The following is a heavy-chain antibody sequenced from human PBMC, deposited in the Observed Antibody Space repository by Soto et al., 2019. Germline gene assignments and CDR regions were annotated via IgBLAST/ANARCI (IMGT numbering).Heavy chain of an antibody. CDR1: RVSIDYSY. CDR2: ISYTGSA. J-gene: IGHJ6*02. D-gene: IGHD4-17*01. V-gene: IGHV4-59*01. Sequence: SDPRSHSNSVSRVSIDYSYWPLIRTPPGKGLEWIGYISYTGSANYNASLKSRLTISVDTSKNQFSLKLSSVTAADTALYYCARVNYGDYYYGMDVWGQGTTVNGSS. CDR3: ARVNYGDYYYGMDV.